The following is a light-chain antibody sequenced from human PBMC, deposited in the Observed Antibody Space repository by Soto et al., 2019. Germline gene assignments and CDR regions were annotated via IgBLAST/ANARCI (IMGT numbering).Light chain of an antibody. CDR3: QQYYSTPTWT. V-gene: IGKV4-1*01. J-gene: IGKJ1*01. CDR1: QSVLYSSNNKNY. Sequence: DIVMTQSPDSLAVSLGERATINCKSSQSVLYSSNNKNYLAWYQQKPGEPPKMIIYWASTRESGVPDRFSGSGSGTDFTLTISSLQAEDVAVYYCQQYYSTPTWTFGQGNKVEIK. CDR2: WAS.